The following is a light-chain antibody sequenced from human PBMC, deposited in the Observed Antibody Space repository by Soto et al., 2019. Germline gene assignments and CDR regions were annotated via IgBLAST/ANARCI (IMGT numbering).Light chain of an antibody. Sequence: EIVLTQSPGTLSLSPGERATLSCRASQSVSNSYLAWYQQKSGQAPRLLIYGASSRATGIPDRFSGSGSGTDFTLTISRLEPEDFAVYYCQQYDSSPTFGRGTKVDIK. CDR3: QQYDSSPT. V-gene: IGKV3-20*01. CDR1: QSVSNSY. CDR2: GAS. J-gene: IGKJ1*01.